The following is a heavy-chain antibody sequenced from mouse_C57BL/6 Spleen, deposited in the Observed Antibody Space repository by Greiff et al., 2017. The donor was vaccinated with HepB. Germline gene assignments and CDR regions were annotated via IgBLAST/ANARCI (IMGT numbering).Heavy chain of an antibody. J-gene: IGHJ1*03. Sequence: QVQLQQPGTELVKPGASVKLSCKASGYTFTSYWMHWVKQRPGQGLEWIGNINPSNGGTNYNEKFKSKATLTVDKSSSTAYMQLSCLTSEDSAVYDCARDYGSSYWYFDVWGTGTTVTVSS. CDR2: INPSNGGT. CDR3: ARDYGSSYWYFDV. CDR1: GYTFTSYW. D-gene: IGHD1-1*01. V-gene: IGHV1-53*01.